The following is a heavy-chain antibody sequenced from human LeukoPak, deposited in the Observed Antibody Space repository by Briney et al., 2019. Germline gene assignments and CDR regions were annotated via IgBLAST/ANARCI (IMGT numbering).Heavy chain of an antibody. J-gene: IGHJ4*02. V-gene: IGHV1-69*01. D-gene: IGHD6-13*01. Sequence: SVKVSCKASGGTFSSYAISWVRQAPGQELEWMGGIIPIFGTANYAQKFQGRVTTTADESTSTAYMELSSLRSEDTAVYYCATAAGTGTYYFDYWGQGTLVTVSS. CDR2: IIPIFGTA. CDR1: GGTFSSYA. CDR3: ATAAGTGTYYFDY.